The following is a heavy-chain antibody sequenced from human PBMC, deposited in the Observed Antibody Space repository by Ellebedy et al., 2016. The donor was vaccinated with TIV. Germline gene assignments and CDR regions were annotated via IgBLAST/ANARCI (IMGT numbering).Heavy chain of an antibody. CDR2: IVAIFGTA. J-gene: IGHJ4*02. D-gene: IGHD5-18*01. V-gene: IGHV1-69*13. Sequence: ASVKVSCXTSGGTFNKYAISWVRQAPGQGLEWMGGIVAIFGTAKHAQKFQGRVTITADEGTRTAYMELSSLRSEDTAVYYCARGRGYNYGYPTKGGLFDSWGQGTLVTVSS. CDR3: ARGRGYNYGYPTKGGLFDS. CDR1: GGTFNKYA.